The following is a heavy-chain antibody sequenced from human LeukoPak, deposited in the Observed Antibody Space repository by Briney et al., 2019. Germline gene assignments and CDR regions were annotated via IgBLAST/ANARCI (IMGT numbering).Heavy chain of an antibody. J-gene: IGHJ4*02. Sequence: PGGSLRLSCAASGFTFSSYSMNWVRQAPGKGLEWVSSISSSSSYIYYADSVKGRFTISRDNAKNSLYLQMNSLRAEDTAVYYCARTYSSGWRYFDYWGQGTLVTVSS. CDR3: ARTYSSGWRYFDY. V-gene: IGHV3-21*01. CDR2: ISSSSSYI. D-gene: IGHD6-19*01. CDR1: GFTFSSYS.